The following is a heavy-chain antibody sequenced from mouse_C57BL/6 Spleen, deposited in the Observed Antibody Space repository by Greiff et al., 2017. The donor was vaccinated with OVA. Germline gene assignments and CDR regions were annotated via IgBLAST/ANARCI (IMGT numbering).Heavy chain of an antibody. CDR2: IDPSDSYT. J-gene: IGHJ2*01. D-gene: IGHD2-5*01. V-gene: IGHV1-50*01. CDR1: GYTFTSYW. Sequence: QVQLQQPGAELVKPGASVKLSCKASGYTFTSYWMQWVKQRPGQGLEWIGEIDPSDSYTNYTQKFKGKATLTVDTSSSTAYMQLSSLTSEDSAVYYCARLDYSNYGDYWGQGTTLTVSS. CDR3: ARLDYSNYGDY.